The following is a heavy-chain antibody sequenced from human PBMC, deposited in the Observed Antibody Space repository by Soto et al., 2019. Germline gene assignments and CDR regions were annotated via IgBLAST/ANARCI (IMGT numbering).Heavy chain of an antibody. Sequence: GGSLILSCAASGFTFGSYGMHWVRQAPGKGLEWGAVIWYDGSNKYYADSVKGRFTISRDNSKNTLYLQIHSLRAEDTAVYYSASDGIDYARLFDHWRQGTLVTVSS. CDR3: ASDGIDYARLFDH. D-gene: IGHD4-17*01. J-gene: IGHJ4*02. V-gene: IGHV3-33*01. CDR1: GFTFGSYG. CDR2: IWYDGSNK.